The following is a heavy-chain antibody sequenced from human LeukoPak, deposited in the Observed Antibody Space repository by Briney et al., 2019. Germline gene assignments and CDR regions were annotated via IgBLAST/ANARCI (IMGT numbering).Heavy chain of an antibody. J-gene: IGHJ6*02. CDR1: GFTFRSHA. Sequence: GGSLRLSCAASGFTFRSHAMSWVRHAPGKGLEWVSNISGSGGGTYYADPVKGRFTLYRDNSENTLYLQMNSLRVEDTAVYFCAKDSPIWGDYYTGMDVWGQGTTVTVSS. CDR3: AKDSPIWGDYYTGMDV. V-gene: IGHV3-23*01. CDR2: ISGSGGGT. D-gene: IGHD3-10*01.